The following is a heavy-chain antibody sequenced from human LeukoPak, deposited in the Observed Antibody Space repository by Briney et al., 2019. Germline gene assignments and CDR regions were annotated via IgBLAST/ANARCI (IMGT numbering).Heavy chain of an antibody. V-gene: IGHV3-30-3*01. CDR3: ARDLDYYDSSGYTDY. J-gene: IGHJ4*02. CDR1: GFTFSSYA. Sequence: GGSLRLSCAASGFTFSSYAMHWVRQAPGKGLEWVAVISYDGSNKYYADSVKGRFTISRVNSKNTLYLQMNSLRAEDTAVYYCARDLDYYDSSGYTDYWGQGTLVTVSS. D-gene: IGHD3-22*01. CDR2: ISYDGSNK.